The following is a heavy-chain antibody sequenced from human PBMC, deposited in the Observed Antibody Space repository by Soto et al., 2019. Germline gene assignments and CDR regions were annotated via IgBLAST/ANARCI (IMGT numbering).Heavy chain of an antibody. J-gene: IGHJ4*02. CDR2: ISSSSSYT. V-gene: IGHV3-11*06. Sequence: QVQLVESGGGLVKPGGSLRLSCAASGFTFSDYYMSWIRQAPGKGLEWVSYISSSSSYTNYADSVKGRFTISRDNAKNSLYLQMNSLRAEDTAVYYCARANQPFYDSKGNEDYWGQGTLVTVSS. D-gene: IGHD3-22*01. CDR1: GFTFSDYY. CDR3: ARANQPFYDSKGNEDY.